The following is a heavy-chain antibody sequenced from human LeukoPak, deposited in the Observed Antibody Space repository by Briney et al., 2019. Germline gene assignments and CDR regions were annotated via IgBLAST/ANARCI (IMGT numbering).Heavy chain of an antibody. CDR2: VAYSGSP. J-gene: IGHJ5*02. D-gene: IGHD4-23*01. Sequence: SETLSLTCTVSGDSISDFYWSWIRQPPGKGPEWVGQVAYSGSPNSNPSLKNRVTMSVDMSKKQISLKLTSLTAADTAVYYCARETKVGNWFDPWGQGTLVTVSS. CDR1: GDSISDFY. V-gene: IGHV4-59*01. CDR3: ARETKVGNWFDP.